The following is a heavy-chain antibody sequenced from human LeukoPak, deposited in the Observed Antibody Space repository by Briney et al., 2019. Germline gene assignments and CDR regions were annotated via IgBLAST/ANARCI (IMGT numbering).Heavy chain of an antibody. CDR3: ARAKTVLRRGDAFDI. V-gene: IGHV1-8*03. CDR2: MNPNSGNT. CDR1: GYTFTSYD. J-gene: IGHJ3*02. Sequence: ASVKVSCKASGYTFTSYDINWVRQATGQGLEWMGWMNPNSGNTGYAQKFQDRVTITRDRSMSTAYMELSSLRSEDTAVYYCARAKTVLRRGDAFDIWGQGTMVTVSS. D-gene: IGHD5-12*01.